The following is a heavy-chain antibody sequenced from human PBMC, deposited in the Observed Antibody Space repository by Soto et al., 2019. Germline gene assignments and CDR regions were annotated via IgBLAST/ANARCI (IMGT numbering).Heavy chain of an antibody. CDR3: ARTMIVVLNWFDR. V-gene: IGHV1-69*12. CDR1: GGTFSSYA. J-gene: IGHJ5*02. CDR2: IIPIYGTA. D-gene: IGHD3-22*01. Sequence: QVQLVQSGAEVKKPGSSVKVSCKASGGTFSSYAISWVRQAPGQGLEWMGGIIPIYGTANYAQKFQGRVTITADESTSPAYMELSSLRSEDTAVYYWARTMIVVLNWFDRWGRGTLVSASS.